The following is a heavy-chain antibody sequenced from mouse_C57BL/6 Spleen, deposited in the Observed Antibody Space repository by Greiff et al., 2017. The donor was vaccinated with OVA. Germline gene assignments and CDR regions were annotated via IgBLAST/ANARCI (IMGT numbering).Heavy chain of an antibody. V-gene: IGHV8-12*01. CDR3: ARYSNFADWFAY. CDR2: IYWDDDK. Sequence: QVQLKECGPGILQSSQTLSLTCSFSGFSLSTSGMGVSWIRQPSGKGLEWLAHIYWDDDKRYNPSLKSRLTISKDTSRNQVFLKITSVDTADTATYYCARYSNFADWFAYWGQGTLVTVSA. D-gene: IGHD2-5*01. CDR1: GFSLSTSGMG. J-gene: IGHJ3*01.